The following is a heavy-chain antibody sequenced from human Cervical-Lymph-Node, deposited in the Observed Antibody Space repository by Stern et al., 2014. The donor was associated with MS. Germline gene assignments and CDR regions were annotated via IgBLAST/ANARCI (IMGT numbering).Heavy chain of an antibody. V-gene: IGHV4-31*03. CDR2: IYNSGST. J-gene: IGHJ6*02. D-gene: IGHD3-10*01. CDR3: ARDRGKSSDGMDV. CDR1: GFSIRRADYP. Sequence: HVQLQESGPGLVKPSQTLSLTCTVAGFSIRRADYPLSWVRQRPGKGLEWIGYIYNSGSTDYNPSLKSRVTISLDMSKNQFSLKLTSVTVADTAVYYCARDRGKSSDGMDVWAKGPRSPSP.